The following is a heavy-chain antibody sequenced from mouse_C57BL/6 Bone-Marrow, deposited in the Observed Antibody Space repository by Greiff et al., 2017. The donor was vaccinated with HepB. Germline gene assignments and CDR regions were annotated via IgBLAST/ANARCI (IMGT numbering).Heavy chain of an antibody. V-gene: IGHV1-26*01. CDR2: INPNTGGT. D-gene: IGHD1-1*01. Sequence: VQLQQSGPELVKPGASVKISCKASGYTFTDYYMNWVKQSHGKSLEWIGDINPNTGGTSYNQKFKGKATLTVDKSSSTAYMELRSLTSEDSAVYYCARSGTVGADYFDYWGQGTTLTVSS. CDR1: GYTFTDYY. CDR3: ARSGTVGADYFDY. J-gene: IGHJ2*01.